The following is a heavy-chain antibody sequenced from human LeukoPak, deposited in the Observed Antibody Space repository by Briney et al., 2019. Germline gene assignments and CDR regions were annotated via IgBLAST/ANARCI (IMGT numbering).Heavy chain of an antibody. J-gene: IGHJ3*02. V-gene: IGHV1-69*05. CDR3: AREVAYYYDSSPAFDI. CDR1: GGTFSNYA. D-gene: IGHD3-22*01. Sequence: ASVKVSCKASGGTFSNYAISWVRQAPGQGLEWMGGIIPIFGTANYAQKFQGRVTITTDESTSTAYMELSSLRSEDTAVYYCAREVAYYYDSSPAFDIWGQGTMVTVSS. CDR2: IIPIFGTA.